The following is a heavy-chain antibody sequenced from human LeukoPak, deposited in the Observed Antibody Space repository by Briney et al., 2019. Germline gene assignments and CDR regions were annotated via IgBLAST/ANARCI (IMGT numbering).Heavy chain of an antibody. CDR1: GFTFSSYS. CDR3: AKDLADILAFDI. CDR2: ISGSGGST. J-gene: IGHJ3*02. V-gene: IGHV3-23*01. Sequence: PGGSXRLSCAASGFTFSSYSMNWVRQAPGKGLEWVSTISGSGGSTYYADSVKGRFTISRDNCKNTLYLQMNSLRAEDTAVYYCAKDLADILAFDIWGQGTMVTVSS. D-gene: IGHD1-26*01.